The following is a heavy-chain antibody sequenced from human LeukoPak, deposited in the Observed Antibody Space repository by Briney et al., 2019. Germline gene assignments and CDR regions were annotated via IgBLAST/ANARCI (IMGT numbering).Heavy chain of an antibody. J-gene: IGHJ4*02. V-gene: IGHV1-69*05. D-gene: IGHD6-13*01. CDR2: TIPIFGTA. CDR3: ARGEMAAGQFDY. Sequence: ASVKVSCKASGGTFSSYAISWVRQAPGQGLEWMGRTIPIFGTANYAQKFQGRVTITTDESTSTAYMELSSLRSEDTAVYYCARGEMAAGQFDYWGQGTLVTVSS. CDR1: GGTFSSYA.